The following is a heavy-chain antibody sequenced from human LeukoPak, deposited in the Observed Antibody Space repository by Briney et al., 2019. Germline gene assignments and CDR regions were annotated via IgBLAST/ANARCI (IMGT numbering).Heavy chain of an antibody. CDR1: GFTPSTHW. D-gene: IGHD6-13*01. CDR3: AKQQLVPYYYYGMDV. V-gene: IGHV3-23*01. Sequence: GGSLRLACAASGFTPSTHWMSWVRQAPEKGLEWVSSISGSGTTYYADSVKGRFTISRDNSKNTLSLQMNSLRAEDTAVYYCAKQQLVPYYYYGMDVWGQGTTVTVSS. CDR2: ISGSGTT. J-gene: IGHJ6*02.